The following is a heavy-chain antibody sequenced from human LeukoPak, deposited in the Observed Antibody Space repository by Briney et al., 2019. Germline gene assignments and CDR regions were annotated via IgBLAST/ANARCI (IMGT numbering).Heavy chain of an antibody. CDR2: ISAYNGNT. CDR1: GYTFTSYG. J-gene: IGHJ4*02. V-gene: IGHV1-18*01. D-gene: IGHD6-13*01. Sequence: ASVKVSCKASGYTFTSYGISWVRQAPGQGLEWMGWISAYNGNTNYAQKFQGRVTMTEDASTDTAYMELSSLRSEDTAVYYCATIRKGIAAAGTTPSDYWGQGTLVTVSS. CDR3: ATIRKGIAAAGTTPSDY.